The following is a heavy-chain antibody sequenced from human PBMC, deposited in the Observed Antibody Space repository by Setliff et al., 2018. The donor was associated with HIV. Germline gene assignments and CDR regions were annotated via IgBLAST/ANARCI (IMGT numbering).Heavy chain of an antibody. V-gene: IGHV4-4*08. CDR1: GGSISSYY. Sequence: SETLSLTCTVSGGSISSYYWGWIRQPPGKGLEWIGYIYTSGSTNYNPSLKSRVTISVDTSKNQFSLKLSSVTAADTAVYYCARLAWGSSSYYFDYWGQGTLVTVSS. D-gene: IGHD6-6*01. CDR3: ARLAWGSSSYYFDY. J-gene: IGHJ4*02. CDR2: IYTSGST.